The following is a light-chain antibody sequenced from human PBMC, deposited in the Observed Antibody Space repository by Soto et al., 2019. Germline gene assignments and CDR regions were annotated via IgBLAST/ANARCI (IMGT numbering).Light chain of an antibody. CDR2: DLS. CDR1: QSVRNNY. Sequence: EIVLTQSPGTLSSSPGERATLSCRASQSVRNNYLACYQQKPGNPHRFLIYDLSTRAAGIPDRFSGSGSGTDFTLTISRLEPEDFAVYYCQQYGSTPLTFGRGTKVEIE. J-gene: IGKJ4*01. V-gene: IGKV3-20*01. CDR3: QQYGSTPLT.